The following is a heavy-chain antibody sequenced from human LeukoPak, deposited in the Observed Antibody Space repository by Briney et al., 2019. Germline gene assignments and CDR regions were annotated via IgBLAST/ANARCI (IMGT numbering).Heavy chain of an antibody. D-gene: IGHD2-2*01. CDR3: AKDLVVPAAMYKQQLVGFDY. V-gene: IGHV3-23*01. Sequence: GGSLRLSCAASGFTFSSYAMSWVRQAPGKGLEWVSAISGSGGSTYYADSVKGRFTISRDNSKNTLYLQMNSLRAEDTAVYNCAKDLVVPAAMYKQQLVGFDYWGQGTLVTVSS. CDR2: ISGSGGST. J-gene: IGHJ4*02. CDR1: GFTFSSYA.